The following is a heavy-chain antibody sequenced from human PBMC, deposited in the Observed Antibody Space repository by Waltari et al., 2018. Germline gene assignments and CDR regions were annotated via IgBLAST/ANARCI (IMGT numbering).Heavy chain of an antibody. D-gene: IGHD2-15*01. CDR2: INHAGNR. Sequence: QVQLQQWGAGLLQPSETLSLTCAVNGGSFNGYYWGRIRQSPGKGLQWIGEINHAGNRNYNPSLKSRVTMLVDTSRSQFSLKMSSMTAADTALYYCVRLEDCSGPGGNCYGGDPFALDVWGQGTTVTVSS. CDR3: VRLEDCSGPGGNCYGGDPFALDV. J-gene: IGHJ6*02. V-gene: IGHV4-34*02. CDR1: GGSFNGYY.